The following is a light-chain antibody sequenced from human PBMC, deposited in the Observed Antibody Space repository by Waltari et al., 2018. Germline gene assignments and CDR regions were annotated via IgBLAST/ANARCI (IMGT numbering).Light chain of an antibody. CDR3: QHNSTWPPT. CDR2: LAS. J-gene: IGKJ1*01. Sequence: EIVMTQSPATLSVSPGERATLSCRASQNIRNSLAWYQQKPGQAPSLLISLASTRAHGIPARFSGSRSGTQFSLTISSLKHEDFAIYYCQHNSTWPPTFGPGTRV. V-gene: IGKV3-15*01. CDR1: QNIRNS.